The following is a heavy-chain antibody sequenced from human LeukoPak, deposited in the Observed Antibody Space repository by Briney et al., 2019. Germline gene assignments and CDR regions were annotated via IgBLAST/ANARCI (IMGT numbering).Heavy chain of an antibody. V-gene: IGHV1-46*01. CDR2: INPSGGST. CDR1: GYTFTSYY. CDR3: ARVRWENYFDY. Sequence: ASVKVSCKASGYTFTSYYMHWVRRAPGQGLEWMGIINPSGGSTSYAQKFQGRVTMTRDTSTSTVYMELSSLRSEDTAVYYCARVRWENYFDYWGQGTLVTVSS. D-gene: IGHD1-26*01. J-gene: IGHJ4*02.